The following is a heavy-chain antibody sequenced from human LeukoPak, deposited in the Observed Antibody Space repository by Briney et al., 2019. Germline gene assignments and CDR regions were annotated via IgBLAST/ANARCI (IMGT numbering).Heavy chain of an antibody. CDR1: GYTFTSYG. D-gene: IGHD4-17*01. J-gene: IGHJ1*01. CDR3: ARDYAPWSDYGDARWFQH. V-gene: IGHV1-18*01. Sequence: ASVKVFCKASGYTFTSYGISWVRQAPGQGLEWMGWISAYNGNTNYAQKLQGRVTMTTDTSTSTAYMELRSLRSDDTALYYCARDYAPWSDYGDARWFQHWGQGTLVTVSS. CDR2: ISAYNGNT.